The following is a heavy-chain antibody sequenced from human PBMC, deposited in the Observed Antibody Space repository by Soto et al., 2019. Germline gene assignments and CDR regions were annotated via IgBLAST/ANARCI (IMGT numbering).Heavy chain of an antibody. V-gene: IGHV3-48*01. CDR1: GFTFSSYS. J-gene: IGHJ4*02. Sequence: GGSLRLSCAASGFTFSSYSMNWVRQAPGKGLEWVSYISSSSSTIYYADSVKGRFTISRDNAKNSLYLQMNSLRAEDTAVYYCAREIVVVPAASVFAHWGQGTLVTGSS. CDR3: AREIVVVPAASVFAH. D-gene: IGHD2-2*01. CDR2: ISSSSSTI.